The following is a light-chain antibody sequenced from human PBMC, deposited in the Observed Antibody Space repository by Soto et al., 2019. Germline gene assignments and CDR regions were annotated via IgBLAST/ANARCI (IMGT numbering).Light chain of an antibody. V-gene: IGKV1-5*03. Sequence: DVEMTQSPSTLPTSIGDRVTINCRASQNVSNWLAWYQQKPGKAPKLLIYKASRLESGVPSRFSASGSGTDLTLTINSLQSDDFETYFCQQYSKESTFGQGTKLEIK. CDR1: QNVSNW. CDR2: KAS. CDR3: QQYSKEST. J-gene: IGKJ2*01.